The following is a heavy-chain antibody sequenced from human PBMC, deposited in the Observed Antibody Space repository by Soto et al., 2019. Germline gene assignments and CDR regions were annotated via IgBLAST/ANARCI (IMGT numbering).Heavy chain of an antibody. Sequence: SETLSLTCTVSGGSISSGGYYWSWIRQHPGKGLEWIGYIYYSGSTYYNPSLKSRVTISVETSKNQFSLKLSSVTAADTAVYYCATLDSDSGWTSVPWGQGTLVTVSS. CDR1: GGSISSGGYY. D-gene: IGHD6-19*01. J-gene: IGHJ5*02. V-gene: IGHV4-31*03. CDR3: ATLDSDSGWTSVP. CDR2: IYYSGST.